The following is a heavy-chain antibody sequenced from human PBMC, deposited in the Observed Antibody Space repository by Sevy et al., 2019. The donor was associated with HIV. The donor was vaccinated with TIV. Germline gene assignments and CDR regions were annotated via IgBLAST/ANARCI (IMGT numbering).Heavy chain of an antibody. CDR3: ARDYDCPSSTCSDVFDI. J-gene: IGHJ3*02. CDR2: GSGRNGNT. D-gene: IGHD3-16*01. V-gene: IGHV1-18*01. Sequence: ATVKVSCKASGYTFTTYGISWVRQAPGQGLEWMGWGSGRNGNTHYAQTFQGRVTMTTDTSTSTVYMELRGLRSDDTAIYYCARDYDCPSSTCSDVFDIWGQGTMVTVSS. CDR1: GYTFTTYG.